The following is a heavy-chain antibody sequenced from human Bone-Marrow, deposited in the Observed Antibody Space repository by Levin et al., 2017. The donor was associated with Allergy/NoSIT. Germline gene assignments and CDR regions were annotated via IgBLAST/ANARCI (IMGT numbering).Heavy chain of an antibody. V-gene: IGHV3-21*01. CDR2: ISSSSSYI. CDR1: GFTFSSYS. CDR3: ARERGYCTGGVCYIRTFDAFDI. Sequence: GGSLRLSCAASGFTFSSYSMNWVRQAPGKGLEWVSSISSSSSYIYYADSVKGRFTISRDNAKNSLYLQMNSLRAEDTAVYYCARERGYCTGGVCYIRTFDAFDIWGQGTMVTVSS. J-gene: IGHJ3*02. D-gene: IGHD2-8*02.